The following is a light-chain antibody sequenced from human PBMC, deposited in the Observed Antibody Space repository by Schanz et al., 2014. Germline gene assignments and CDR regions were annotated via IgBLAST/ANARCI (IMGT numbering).Light chain of an antibody. Sequence: SYELTQPPSVSVAPGETARLTCDGYNIGSKTVHWYQQKPGQAPVLVVYDDSDRPSGIPERFSGSNSNSGDTATLTISRVEAGDEADYYCQVWDSSSPHRSVVFGGGTKLTVL. CDR3: QVWDSSSPHRSVV. J-gene: IGLJ2*01. CDR1: NIGSKT. CDR2: DDS. V-gene: IGLV3-21*02.